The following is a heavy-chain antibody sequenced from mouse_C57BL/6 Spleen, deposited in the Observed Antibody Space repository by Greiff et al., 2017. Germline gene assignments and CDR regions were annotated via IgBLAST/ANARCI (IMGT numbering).Heavy chain of an antibody. D-gene: IGHD2-3*01. CDR2: INPNNGGT. J-gene: IGHJ2*01. V-gene: IGHV1-26*01. Sequence: VQLKQSGPELVKPGASVKISCKASGYTFTDYYMNWVKQSHGKSLEWIGDINPNNGGTSYNQKFKGKATLTVDKSSSTAYMELRSLTSEGSAVYYCARARWLLPDYWGQGTTLTVSS. CDR1: GYTFTDYY. CDR3: ARARWLLPDY.